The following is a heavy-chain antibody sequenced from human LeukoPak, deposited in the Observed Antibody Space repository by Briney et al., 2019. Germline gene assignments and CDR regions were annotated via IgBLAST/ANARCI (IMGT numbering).Heavy chain of an antibody. V-gene: IGHV4-61*02. J-gene: IGHJ6*03. D-gene: IGHD3-9*01. Sequence: SETLSLTCTVSGGSISSGSYYWSWIRRPAGKGLEWIGRIYTSGSTNYNPSLKSRVTISVDTSKNQFSLKLSSVTAADTAVYYCARGHSDILTGIYYYYYMDVWGKGTTVTISS. CDR1: GGSISSGSYY. CDR3: ARGHSDILTGIYYYYYMDV. CDR2: IYTSGST.